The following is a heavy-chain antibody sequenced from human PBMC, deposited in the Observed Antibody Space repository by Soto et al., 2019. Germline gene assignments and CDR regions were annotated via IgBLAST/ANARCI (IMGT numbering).Heavy chain of an antibody. J-gene: IGHJ4*01. CDR3: ARGRSDGYILDY. D-gene: IGHD5-12*01. CDR2: IIPIFGTT. CDR1: GGIFTNYV. V-gene: IGHV1-69*06. Sequence: QVQLVQSGAGVKKPGSSVKVSCKASGGIFTNYVFNWVRQAPGQGLEWMGGIIPIFGTTHYAQNFQGRVTITADKSTSTAYMELASLRSEDTAVYYCARGRSDGYILDYWGHGTLVTVSS.